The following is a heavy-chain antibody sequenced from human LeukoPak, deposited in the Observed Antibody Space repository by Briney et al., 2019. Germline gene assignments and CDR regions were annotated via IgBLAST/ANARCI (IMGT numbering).Heavy chain of an antibody. CDR1: GGSISSYY. CDR2: IYTSGST. D-gene: IGHD3-3*01. Sequence: SETLSLTCTVSGGSISSYYWSWIRQPPGKGLEWIGYIYTSGSTNYNPSLKSRVTISVDTSKNQFSLELSSVTAADTAVYYCARVAAYYDFWSGYSYYYYMDVWGKGTTVTVSS. V-gene: IGHV4-4*09. J-gene: IGHJ6*03. CDR3: ARVAAYYDFWSGYSYYYYMDV.